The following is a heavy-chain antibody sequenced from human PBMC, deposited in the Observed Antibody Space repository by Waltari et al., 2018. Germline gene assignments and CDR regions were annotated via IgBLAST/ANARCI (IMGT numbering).Heavy chain of an antibody. CDR3: ARDPVRGVAGGDY. J-gene: IGHJ4*02. CDR2: IYYRRRT. V-gene: IGHV4-39*07. Sequence: QLQLQESGPGLVKPSETLSLTCTVSGGYISSSSYYGGWIRQPPGKGLEWIGRIYYRRRTYYNPVLMSRGTIAVDTSKNQFSLKLSSVTAADTAVYYCARDPVRGVAGGDYWGQGTLVTVSS. CDR1: GGYISSSSYY. D-gene: IGHD2-15*01.